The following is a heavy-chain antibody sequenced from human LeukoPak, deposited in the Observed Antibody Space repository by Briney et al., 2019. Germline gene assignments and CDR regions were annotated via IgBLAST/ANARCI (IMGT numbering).Heavy chain of an antibody. J-gene: IGHJ3*02. CDR3: ARGRYCSADICSGGDAFDS. CDR1: GGSINNYY. V-gene: IGHV4-4*07. D-gene: IGHD2-15*01. Sequence: AETLSLTCTVSGGSINNYYWSWIRQPAGKGLEWLGRIYTRGSTNYNPSLKSRVPISVDTSKNQFSLKLSSVTAADTAVYYCARGRYCSADICSGGDAFDSWGQGTIVS. CDR2: IYTRGST.